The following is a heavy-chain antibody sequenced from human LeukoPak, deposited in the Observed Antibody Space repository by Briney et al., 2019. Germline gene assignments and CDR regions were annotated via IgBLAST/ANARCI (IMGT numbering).Heavy chain of an antibody. CDR1: GYSISSGYY. D-gene: IGHD2-15*01. CDR2: IYHSGST. V-gene: IGHV4-38-2*02. CDR3: ARAGYCSGGSCYQLYYYYYMDV. J-gene: IGHJ6*03. Sequence: SETLSLTCTVSGYSISSGYYRGWIRQPPGKGLEWIGSIYHSGSTYYNPSLKSRVTISVDTSKNQFSLKLSSVTAADTAVYYCARAGYCSGGSCYQLYYYYYMDVWGKGTTVTVSS.